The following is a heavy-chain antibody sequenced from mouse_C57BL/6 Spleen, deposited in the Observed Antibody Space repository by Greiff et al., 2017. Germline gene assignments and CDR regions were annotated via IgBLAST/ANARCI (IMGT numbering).Heavy chain of an antibody. Sequence: EVQVVESGGGLVKPGGSLKLSCAASGFTFSSYAMSWVRQTPEKRLEWVATISDGGSYTYYPDNVKGRFTISRDNAKNNLYLQMSHLKSEDTAMYYCARGLWDGGYFDYWGQGTTLTVSS. D-gene: IGHD4-1*01. J-gene: IGHJ2*01. CDR2: ISDGGSYT. CDR3: ARGLWDGGYFDY. V-gene: IGHV5-4*01. CDR1: GFTFSSYA.